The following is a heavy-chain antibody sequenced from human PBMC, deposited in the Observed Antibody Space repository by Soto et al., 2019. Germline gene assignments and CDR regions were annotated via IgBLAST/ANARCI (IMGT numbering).Heavy chain of an antibody. D-gene: IGHD4-17*01. CDR3: ARDPPFSGILRGTPLMGV. Sequence: QVQLVQSEAEVRKPGASVKVSCKASGYSFTTHGISWVRRAPGHGLEWMGWISAYNGVTHYVQRFQGRLAMTTDTSTITAYLELRSLTSDDTAVYYCARDPPFSGILRGTPLMGVWGQGTTATVSS. CDR2: ISAYNGVT. V-gene: IGHV1-18*04. J-gene: IGHJ6*02. CDR1: GYSFTTHG.